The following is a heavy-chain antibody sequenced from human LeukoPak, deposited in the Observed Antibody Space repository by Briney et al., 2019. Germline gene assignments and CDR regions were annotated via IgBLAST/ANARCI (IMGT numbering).Heavy chain of an antibody. D-gene: IGHD3-10*01. V-gene: IGHV3-23*01. CDR3: ARADYYGSGSFDY. Sequence: GGSLRLSCAASGFSVSNYGMNWVRQAPGKGLQWVSGLSDSADKTYYADSVKGRFTISRDNSKNTLYLQMNSLRAEDTAVYYCARADYYGSGSFDYWGQGTLVTVSS. J-gene: IGHJ4*02. CDR2: LSDSADKT. CDR1: GFSVSNYG.